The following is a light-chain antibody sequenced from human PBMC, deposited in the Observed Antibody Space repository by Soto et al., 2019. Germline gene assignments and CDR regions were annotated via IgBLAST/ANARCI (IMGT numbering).Light chain of an antibody. V-gene: IGKV1-5*01. Sequence: TQSPGPPSLSPGERATLSCRASQSVSSTYLAWYQQKPGKAPKLLIYDASSLESGVPSRFSGSGSGTEFTLTISSLQPDDFATYYCQQYNSYSPYTFGQGTKLEIK. CDR2: DAS. J-gene: IGKJ2*01. CDR3: QQYNSYSPYT. CDR1: QSVSSTY.